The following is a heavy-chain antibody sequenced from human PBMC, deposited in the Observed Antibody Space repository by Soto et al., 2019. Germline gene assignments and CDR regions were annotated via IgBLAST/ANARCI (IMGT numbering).Heavy chain of an antibody. CDR3: AGRFSSSSMMYYYYGMDV. J-gene: IGHJ6*02. D-gene: IGHD6-6*01. CDR2: IIPIFGTA. V-gene: IGHV1-69*12. Sequence: QVQLVQSGAEVKKPGSSVKVSCKASGGTFSSYAISWVRQAPGQGLEWMGGIIPIFGTANYAQKFQGRVTITADESTSPAYMELSSLRSEDTAVYYGAGRFSSSSMMYYYYGMDVWGQGTTVTVSS. CDR1: GGTFSSYA.